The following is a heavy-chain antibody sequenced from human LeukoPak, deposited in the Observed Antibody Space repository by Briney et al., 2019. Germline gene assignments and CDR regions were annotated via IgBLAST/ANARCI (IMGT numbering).Heavy chain of an antibody. J-gene: IGHJ4*02. CDR1: GGSITSTNY. Sequence: SGTLSLTCGVSGGSITSTNYWTWVRQPPGKGLEWIGEVNLQGSTNYNPSLMGRVAISVDMSENHISLQLTSVTAADTAVYYCARHYDNDGYYYAHFDYWGQGTLVTVSS. V-gene: IGHV4-4*02. D-gene: IGHD3-22*01. CDR2: VNLQGST. CDR3: ARHYDNDGYYYAHFDY.